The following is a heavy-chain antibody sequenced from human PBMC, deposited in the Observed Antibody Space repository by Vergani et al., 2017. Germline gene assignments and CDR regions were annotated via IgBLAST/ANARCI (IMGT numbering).Heavy chain of an antibody. CDR1: GFTFSSYA. Sequence: EVQLLESGGGLVQPGGSLRLSCAASGFTFSSYAMSWVRQAPGKGLEWVSAISGSGGSTYYADSVKGRFTISRDNSKNTLYLQMNSLRAEDTAVYYCARDREYCTNGVCQMRWFDPWGQGTLVTVSS. J-gene: IGHJ5*02. CDR3: ARDREYCTNGVCQMRWFDP. D-gene: IGHD2-8*01. V-gene: IGHV3-23*01. CDR2: ISGSGGST.